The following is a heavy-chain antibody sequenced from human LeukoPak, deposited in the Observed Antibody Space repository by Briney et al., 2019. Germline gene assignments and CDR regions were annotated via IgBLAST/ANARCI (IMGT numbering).Heavy chain of an antibody. D-gene: IGHD3-16*01. Sequence: GESLKISCSGSGYNFNKYWIGWVRQMPGKGLEWMAIFYPGDSDTRYNPSFQGQVTLSADKSINTAYLQWSSLKASDTAMYFCARRNLGGGASDIWGQGTMVTVSS. CDR2: FYPGDSDT. J-gene: IGHJ3*02. CDR3: ARRNLGGGASDI. CDR1: GYNFNKYW. V-gene: IGHV5-51*01.